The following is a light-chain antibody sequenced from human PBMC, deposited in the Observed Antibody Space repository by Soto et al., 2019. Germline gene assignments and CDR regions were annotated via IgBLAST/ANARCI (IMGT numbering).Light chain of an antibody. CDR2: EVT. CDR3: SAYTTSNTLI. J-gene: IGLJ1*01. Sequence: QSALTQPASVSGSPGQSITISCTGTSSDVGSHNFVSWYQQRPGKAPKLMIFEVTKRPSGVSDRFSASKSGNTASLTISGVRAEDEADYYCSAYTTSNTLIFGTGTKLTVL. CDR1: SSDVGSHNF. V-gene: IGLV2-14*02.